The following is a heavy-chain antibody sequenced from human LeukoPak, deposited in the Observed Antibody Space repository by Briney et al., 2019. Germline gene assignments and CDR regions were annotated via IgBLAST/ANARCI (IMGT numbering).Heavy chain of an antibody. J-gene: IGHJ5*02. D-gene: IGHD6-13*01. CDR3: AKDRYSSSSGWFDP. V-gene: IGHV3-9*01. CDR1: GFTLDDYA. CDR2: ISWNSGSI. Sequence: PGGSLRLSCAASGFTLDDYAMHWVREAPGESLEWVSGISWNSGSIGYADSVKGRFTISRDNAKNSLYLQMNSLRAEDTALYYCAKDRYSSSSGWFDPWGQGTLVTVSS.